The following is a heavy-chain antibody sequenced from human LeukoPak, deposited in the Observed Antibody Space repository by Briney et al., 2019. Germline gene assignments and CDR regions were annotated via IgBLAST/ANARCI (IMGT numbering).Heavy chain of an antibody. D-gene: IGHD1-26*01. CDR3: ARQCCGSYYPMDV. CDR2: IWPADSDT. J-gene: IGHJ6*03. Sequence: PGESLKISCKGSGYSFTSYWIGWVRQMPGKGLEWMGIIWPADSDTRYSPSFQGQVTISADKSISTAYLQWSSLEASDTAIYYCARQCCGSYYPMDVWGKGTTVTVSS. CDR1: GYSFTSYW. V-gene: IGHV5-51*01.